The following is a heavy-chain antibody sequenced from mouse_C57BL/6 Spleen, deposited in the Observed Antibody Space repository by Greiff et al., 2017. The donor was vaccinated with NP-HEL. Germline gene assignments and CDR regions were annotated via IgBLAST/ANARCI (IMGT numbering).Heavy chain of an antibody. Sequence: EVQVVESGGGLVQPGGSMKLSCAASGFTFSDAWMDWVRQSPEKGLEWVAEIRNKANNHATYYAESVKGRFTISRDDSKSSVYLQMNSLRAEDTGIYYCTSADGYTRFAYWGQGTLVTVSA. J-gene: IGHJ3*01. D-gene: IGHD2-3*01. CDR2: IRNKANNHAT. CDR3: TSADGYTRFAY. CDR1: GFTFSDAW. V-gene: IGHV6-6*01.